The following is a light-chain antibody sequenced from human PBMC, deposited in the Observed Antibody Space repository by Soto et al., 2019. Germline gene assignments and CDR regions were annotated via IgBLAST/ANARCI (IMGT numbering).Light chain of an antibody. V-gene: IGLV2-11*01. CDR1: SSDVGGYNY. J-gene: IGLJ1*01. CDR2: DVS. Sequence: QSALTQPRSVSGSPGQSVTISCTGTSSDVGGYNYVSWYQQYSGKAPKVMIYDVSKRPSGVPDRFSGSKSGNTASLTISAHQAVDEADYSCCSYAASTPFVFGAGTKLTVL. CDR3: CSYAASTPFV.